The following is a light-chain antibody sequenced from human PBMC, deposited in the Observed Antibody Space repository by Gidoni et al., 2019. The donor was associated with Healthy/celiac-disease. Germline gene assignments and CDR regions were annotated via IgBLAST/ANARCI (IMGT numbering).Light chain of an antibody. CDR3: PPYNSYLT. Sequence: DIQMTQSPSTLSESVGDRVTITCRVSESISSWLAWYQQEPGKAPKLLISKASSLESGVPSRFSGSGSGTEFTLTISSLQPDDFASYYWPPYNSYLTFGGGTKVEIK. J-gene: IGKJ4*01. CDR1: ESISSW. CDR2: KAS. V-gene: IGKV1-5*03.